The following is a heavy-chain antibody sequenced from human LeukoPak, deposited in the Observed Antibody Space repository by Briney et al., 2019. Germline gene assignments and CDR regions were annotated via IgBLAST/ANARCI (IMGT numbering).Heavy chain of an antibody. J-gene: IGHJ4*02. CDR3: ASYDGIAAAHYYFDY. CDR2: INHSGST. V-gene: IGHV4-34*01. D-gene: IGHD6-13*01. Sequence: SETLSLTCAVHGGSFSGYYWSWIRQPPGKGLEWIGEINHSGSTNYNPSLKSRVTISVDTSKNQFSLKLSSVTAADTAVYYCASYDGIAAAHYYFDYWGQGTLVTVSS. CDR1: GGSFSGYY.